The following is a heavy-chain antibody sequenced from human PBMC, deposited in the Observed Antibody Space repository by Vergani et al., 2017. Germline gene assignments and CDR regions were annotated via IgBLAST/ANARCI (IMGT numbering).Heavy chain of an antibody. CDR1: GGSISSSSYY. CDR3: ARMVRGVIGREDYFDY. D-gene: IGHD3-10*01. J-gene: IGHJ4*02. V-gene: IGHV4-39*01. Sequence: QLQLQESGPGLVKPSETLSLTCTVSGGSISSSSYYWGWIRQPPGKGLEWIGSIYYSGSTYYNPSLKSRVTISVDTSKNQFSLKLSSVTAADTAVYYCARMVRGVIGREDYFDYWGQGTLVTVSS. CDR2: IYYSGST.